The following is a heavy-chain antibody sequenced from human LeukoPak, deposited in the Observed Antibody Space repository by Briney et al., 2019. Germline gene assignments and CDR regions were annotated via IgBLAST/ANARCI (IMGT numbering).Heavy chain of an antibody. J-gene: IGHJ4*02. V-gene: IGHV3-30-3*01. Sequence: PGGSLRLSCAASGFTFSSYAMHWVRQAPGKGLEWVAVISYDGSNKYYADSVKGRFTISRDNSKNTLYLQMNSLRAEDTAVYYCAATNRNRRIAAAGKNYWGQGTLVTVSS. CDR3: AATNRNRRIAAAGKNY. D-gene: IGHD6-13*01. CDR1: GFTFSSYA. CDR2: ISYDGSNK.